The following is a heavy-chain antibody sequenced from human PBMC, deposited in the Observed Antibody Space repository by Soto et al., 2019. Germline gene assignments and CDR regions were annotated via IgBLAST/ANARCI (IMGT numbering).Heavy chain of an antibody. CDR2: ISGSGGST. CDR3: AKGMYSSSWYVGFDY. CDR1: GFTFSSYA. J-gene: IGHJ4*02. D-gene: IGHD6-13*01. Sequence: GGSLRLSCAASGFTFSSYAMSWVRQAPGKGLEWVSAISGSGGSTYYADSVKGRFTISRDNSKNTRYLQMNSLRAEDTAVYYCAKGMYSSSWYVGFDYWGQGTLVTVSS. V-gene: IGHV3-23*01.